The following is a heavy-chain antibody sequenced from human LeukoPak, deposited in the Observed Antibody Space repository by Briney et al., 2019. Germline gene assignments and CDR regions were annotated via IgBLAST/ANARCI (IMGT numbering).Heavy chain of an antibody. CDR2: IRYDGSNK. J-gene: IGHJ6*03. Sequence: GGSLRLSCAASGFTFSSYGMHWVRQAPGKGLEWVAFIRYDGSNKYYADSVKGRFTISRANSKNTLYLQRTSLRAEDTAVYSCAKVGGSPEWYYMTSGAKGPRSPSP. D-gene: IGHD1-26*01. V-gene: IGHV3-30*02. CDR3: AKVGGSPEWYYMTS. CDR1: GFTFSSYG.